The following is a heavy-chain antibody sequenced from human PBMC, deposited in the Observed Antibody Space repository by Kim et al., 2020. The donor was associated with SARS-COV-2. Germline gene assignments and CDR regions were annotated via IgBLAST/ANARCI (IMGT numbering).Heavy chain of an antibody. D-gene: IGHD6-13*01. Sequence: GGSLRLSCAASGFTFSSYSMNWVRQAPGKGLEWVSYISSSSSTIYYADSVKGRFTISRDNAKNSLYLQMNSLRAEDTAVYYCARDPGVGYSEQQLVRALGWFDPWGQGTLVTVSS. J-gene: IGHJ5*02. V-gene: IGHV3-48*04. CDR1: GFTFSSYS. CDR3: ARDPGVGYSEQQLVRALGWFDP. CDR2: ISSSSSTI.